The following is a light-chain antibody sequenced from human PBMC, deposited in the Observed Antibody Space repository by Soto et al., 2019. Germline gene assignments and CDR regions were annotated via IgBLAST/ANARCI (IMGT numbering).Light chain of an antibody. CDR1: QSISSY. Sequence: DIQMTQSPSSLSASVGDRVIITCRASQSISSYLNWYQQKPGRAPNLLIYLASTLQSGVPSRFSGSGSGTDFTLTISSLQPEDFATYYCQQSYITPLFTFVPGTKVDI. V-gene: IGKV1-39*01. J-gene: IGKJ3*01. CDR2: LAS. CDR3: QQSYITPLFT.